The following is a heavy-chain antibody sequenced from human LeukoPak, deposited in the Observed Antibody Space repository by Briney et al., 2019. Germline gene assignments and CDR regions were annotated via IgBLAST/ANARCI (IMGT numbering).Heavy chain of an antibody. CDR3: ARSGSRGDASDI. D-gene: IGHD3-22*01. V-gene: IGHV3-7*03. CDR2: IKQDGSDK. CDR1: GFTFRSYW. J-gene: IGHJ3*02. Sequence: GGSLRLSCAASGFTFRSYWMTRVRQAPGKGLEWVANIKQDGSDKYYVDSVKGRFTISRDNAKNSLYLQTSSLRAEDTGVYYCARSGSRGDASDIWGQGTMVTVSS.